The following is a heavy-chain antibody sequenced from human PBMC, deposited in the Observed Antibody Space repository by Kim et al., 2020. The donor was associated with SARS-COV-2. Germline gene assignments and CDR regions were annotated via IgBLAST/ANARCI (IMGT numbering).Heavy chain of an antibody. Sequence: SCATSGFTFSAYDMNWVRQAPGKGLEWLSFITKSSATIYYADSVEGRFTISRDNAKNSLFLQMNSLRDEDTALYYCVRDRMGGAFDMWGQGTMVTVSS. D-gene: IGHD3-16*01. CDR3: VRDRMGGAFDM. CDR2: ITKSSATI. J-gene: IGHJ3*02. CDR1: GFTFSAYD. V-gene: IGHV3-48*02.